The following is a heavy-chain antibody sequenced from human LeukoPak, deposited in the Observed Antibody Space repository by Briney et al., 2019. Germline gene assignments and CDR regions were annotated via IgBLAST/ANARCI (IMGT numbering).Heavy chain of an antibody. D-gene: IGHD4-11*01. CDR3: AKFRRDDHSNYFDH. CDR2: IGASGGDT. V-gene: IGHV3-23*01. Sequence: PEGSLRLSCAASGFTFSNYGIAWVRQAPGQGLEWVSSIGASGGDTYYADSVKGRFTISRDNFKITLFLQFNSLKVEDTAVYYCAKFRRDDHSNYFDHWGQGTLVTVSS. CDR1: GFTFSNYG. J-gene: IGHJ4*02.